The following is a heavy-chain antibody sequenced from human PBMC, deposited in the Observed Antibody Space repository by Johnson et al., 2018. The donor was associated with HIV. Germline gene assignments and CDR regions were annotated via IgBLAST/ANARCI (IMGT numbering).Heavy chain of an antibody. CDR3: AKVAGATAAGGVALDI. J-gene: IGHJ3*02. CDR2: TWFDGRNK. CDR1: GFSFSDYN. D-gene: IGHD6-13*01. Sequence: QVQLVESGGGVVQPGRSLRLSCAASGFSFSDYNMHWVRQAPGKGLEWVAVTWFDGRNKYYSDSVKGRFTISRDNSKNTLYLQINSLRAEDTGVYYCAKVAGATAAGGVALDIWGPGTMVTGSS. V-gene: IGHV3-33*06.